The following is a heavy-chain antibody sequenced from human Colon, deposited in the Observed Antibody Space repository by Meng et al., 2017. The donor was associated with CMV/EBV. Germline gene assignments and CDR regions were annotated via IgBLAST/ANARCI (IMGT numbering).Heavy chain of an antibody. D-gene: IGHD1-26*01. V-gene: IGHV5-51*01. J-gene: IGHJ4*02. CDR1: YRFTSNW. Sequence: YRFTSNWIGWVGKMPGNGMEWMEIIYRGDSDTRYSQSFKGKISISAAKSISTAYLHWSSLKVSDTAMYYCARRLVGATCFSFSYFDSWGQGTLVTVSS. CDR3: ARRLVGATCFSFSYFDS. CDR2: IYRGDSDT.